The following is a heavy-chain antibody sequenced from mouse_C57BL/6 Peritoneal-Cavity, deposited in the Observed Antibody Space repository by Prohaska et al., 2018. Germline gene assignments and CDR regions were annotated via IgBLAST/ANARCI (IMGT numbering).Heavy chain of an antibody. CDR2: INPNNGGT. V-gene: IGHV1-18*01. D-gene: IGHD1-1*01. CDR3: ARGYYGSKGFAY. Sequence: HGKSLEWIGDINPNNGGTIYNQKFKGKATLTVDKSSSTAYMELRSLTSEDTAVYYCARGYYGSKGFAYWGQGTLVTVSA. J-gene: IGHJ3*01.